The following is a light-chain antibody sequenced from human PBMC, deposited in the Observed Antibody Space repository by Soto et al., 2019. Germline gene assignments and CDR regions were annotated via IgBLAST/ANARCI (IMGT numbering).Light chain of an antibody. CDR2: GAS. CDR1: QSVSSSY. J-gene: IGKJ2*01. V-gene: IGKV3-20*01. CDR3: HLFGSSPPYT. Sequence: EIVLTQSPGTLSLSPGERATLSCRASQSVSSSYLAWYQQKPGQAPRLLIYGASSRATGIPDRFSGSGSGTDFTLTISRLEPEDFAVYYCHLFGSSPPYTFGQGTKLEI.